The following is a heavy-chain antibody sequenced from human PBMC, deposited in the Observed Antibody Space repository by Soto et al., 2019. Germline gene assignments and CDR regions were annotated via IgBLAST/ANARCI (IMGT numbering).Heavy chain of an antibody. Sequence: PSETLSLTCTVSGGSISSGGYYWSWICQHPGKGLEWIGYIYYSGSTYYNPSLKSRVTISVDTSKNQFSLKLSSVTAADTAVYYCARGNYYGSGSYYPPGVLFDYWGQGTLVTVSS. V-gene: IGHV4-31*03. CDR2: IYYSGST. J-gene: IGHJ4*02. CDR1: GGSISSGGYY. D-gene: IGHD3-10*01. CDR3: ARGNYYGSGSYYPPGVLFDY.